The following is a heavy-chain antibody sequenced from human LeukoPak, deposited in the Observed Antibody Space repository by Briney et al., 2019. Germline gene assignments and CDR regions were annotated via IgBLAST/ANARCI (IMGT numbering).Heavy chain of an antibody. CDR1: GFTFDDYA. CDR2: ISWNSGSI. Sequence: PPGRSLRLSCAASGFTFDDYAMHWVRQAPGKGLEWVSGISWNSGSIGYADSVKGRFTISRDNAENSLYLQMNSLRAEDTALYYCAKDIGDGYNSAFDIWGQGAMVNVSS. J-gene: IGHJ3*02. V-gene: IGHV3-9*01. D-gene: IGHD5-24*01. CDR3: AKDIGDGYNSAFDI.